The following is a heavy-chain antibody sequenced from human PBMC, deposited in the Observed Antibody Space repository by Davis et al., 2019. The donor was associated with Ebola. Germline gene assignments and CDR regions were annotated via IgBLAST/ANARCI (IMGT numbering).Heavy chain of an antibody. D-gene: IGHD1-26*01. CDR3: ARVREPRDFDL. Sequence: PSETLSLTCTVSGGSISSGGYSWSWIRQPPGKGLEWIGYIYYSGSTYYNPSLKSRVTISVDTSKNQFSLKLSSVTAADTAVYYCARVREPRDFDLWGRGTLVTVSS. CDR2: IYYSGST. J-gene: IGHJ2*01. CDR1: GGSISSGGYS. V-gene: IGHV4-30-4*07.